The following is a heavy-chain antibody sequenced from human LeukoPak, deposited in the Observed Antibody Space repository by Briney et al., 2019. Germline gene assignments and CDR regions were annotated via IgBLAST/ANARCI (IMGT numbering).Heavy chain of an antibody. J-gene: IGHJ3*02. CDR2: IYYSGTT. D-gene: IGHD3-10*01. V-gene: IGHV4-59*01. Sequence: SETLSLTCTVSGGSISSDYWSWVRQPPGKGLEWIGYIYYSGTTNYNPSLRSRVIISIHTSKNQFSLKLSSVTAADTAVYYCARDKSGSDAFDIWGQGTVVTVSS. CDR3: ARDKSGSDAFDI. CDR1: GGSISSDY.